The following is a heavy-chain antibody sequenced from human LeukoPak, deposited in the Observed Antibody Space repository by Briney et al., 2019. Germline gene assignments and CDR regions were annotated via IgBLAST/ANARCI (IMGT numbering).Heavy chain of an antibody. CDR2: IYYSGST. J-gene: IGHJ4*02. V-gene: IGHV4-59*08. D-gene: IGHD6-19*01. CDR3: ARVGYSSGWGFDY. CDR1: GGSISSYY. Sequence: SETLSLTCTVSGGSISSYYWSWIRQPPGKGLEWIGYIYYSGSTYYNPSLKSRVTISVDTSKNQFSLRLGSVTAADTAVYYCARVGYSSGWGFDYWGQGTLVTVSS.